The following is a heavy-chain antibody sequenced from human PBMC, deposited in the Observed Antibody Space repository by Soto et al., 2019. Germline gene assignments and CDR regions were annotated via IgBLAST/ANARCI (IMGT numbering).Heavy chain of an antibody. J-gene: IGHJ4*02. CDR2: IGCCSGSGT. Sequence: VQLLESGGHLVQPGGSLRLSCAASGFTFSTYTMNWVRQAPGKGLEWVSGIGCCSGSGTYYADFVKGRFTISRDNSKNMVFLQMNGLRAEDTAVYYCAKYRQPDGIWTFDSWGQGTPVTVSS. D-gene: IGHD3-9*01. CDR1: GFTFSTYT. V-gene: IGHV3-23*01. CDR3: AKYRQPDGIWTFDS.